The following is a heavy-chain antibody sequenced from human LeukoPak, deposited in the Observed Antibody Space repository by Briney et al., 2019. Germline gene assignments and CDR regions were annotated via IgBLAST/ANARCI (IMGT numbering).Heavy chain of an antibody. Sequence: PGGSLRLSCVVSGFTFNNYGMSWVRQAPGKGLEWVSAISGSGFNTYYADSVKGRFTISRDNSKNTLYLQMNSLRAEDTAVYYCAKTQPSNYYGSGYFDYWGQGTLVTVSS. CDR1: GFTFNNYG. J-gene: IGHJ4*02. V-gene: IGHV3-23*01. D-gene: IGHD3-10*01. CDR2: ISGSGFNT. CDR3: AKTQPSNYYGSGYFDY.